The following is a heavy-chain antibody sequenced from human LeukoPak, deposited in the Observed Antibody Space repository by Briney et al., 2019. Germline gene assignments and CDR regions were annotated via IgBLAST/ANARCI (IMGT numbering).Heavy chain of an antibody. Sequence: GGSLRLSCAASGFTFSSYAMSWVRQAPGKGLEWVSAISCSGGSTYYADSVKGRFTISRDNSKNTLYPQMNSLRAEDTAVYYCAKDRIAVAGTGAFDIWGQGTMVTVSS. D-gene: IGHD6-19*01. J-gene: IGHJ3*02. CDR2: ISCSGGST. CDR1: GFTFSSYA. V-gene: IGHV3-23*01. CDR3: AKDRIAVAGTGAFDI.